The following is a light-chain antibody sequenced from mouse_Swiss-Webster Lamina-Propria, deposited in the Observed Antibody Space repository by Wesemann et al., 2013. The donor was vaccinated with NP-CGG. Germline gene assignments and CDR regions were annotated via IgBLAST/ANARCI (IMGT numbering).Light chain of an antibody. CDR2: RVS. J-gene: IGKJ1*01. Sequence: IYRVSNRFSGVLDRFSGSGSGTDFTLKISRVEAEDLGVYFCLQVTHVPWTFGGGTKLEIK. CDR3: LQVTHVPWT. V-gene: IGKV1-122*01.